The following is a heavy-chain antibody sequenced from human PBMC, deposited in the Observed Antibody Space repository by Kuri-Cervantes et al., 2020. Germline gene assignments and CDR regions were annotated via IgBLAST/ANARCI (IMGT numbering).Heavy chain of an antibody. CDR3: ARGTAVAGTFSYYYYGMDV. CDR1: GDSVSSNNTT. J-gene: IGHJ6*02. Sequence: SETLSLTCAISGDSVSSNNTTWNWIRQSPSRGLEWLGRTYYRSKWYNDYAVSVKSRITINPDTSKNQFSLQLNSVTPEDTAVYYCARGTAVAGTFSYYYYGMDVWGQGTMVTVSS. V-gene: IGHV6-1*01. D-gene: IGHD6-19*01. CDR2: TYYRSKWYN.